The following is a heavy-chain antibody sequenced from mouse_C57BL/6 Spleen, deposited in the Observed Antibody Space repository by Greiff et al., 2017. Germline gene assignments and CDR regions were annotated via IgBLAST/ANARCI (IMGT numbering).Heavy chain of an antibody. D-gene: IGHD1-1*01. J-gene: IGHJ2*01. V-gene: IGHV1-76*01. CDR3: ARGTPSYYYGSSYFDY. CDR1: GYTFTDYY. Sequence: QVQLQQSGAELVRPGASVKLSCKASGYTFTDYYINWVKQRPGQGLEWIARIYPGSGNTYYNEKFKGKATLTAEKSSSTAYMQLSSLTSEDSAVYFGARGTPSYYYGSSYFDYWGQGTTLTVSS. CDR2: IYPGSGNT.